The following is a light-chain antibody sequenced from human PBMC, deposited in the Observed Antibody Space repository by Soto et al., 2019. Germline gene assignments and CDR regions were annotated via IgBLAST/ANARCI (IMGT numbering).Light chain of an antibody. Sequence: EIVLTQSPATLSLSPGERATLSCRASQSVSSYLAWYQQKPGQAPRLLIYDASNRATGIPARFSGSGSGTDFTLTISSLEPADFAVYYCQQRSNWPPQTFGQGTKVEIK. CDR2: DAS. V-gene: IGKV3-11*01. J-gene: IGKJ1*01. CDR1: QSVSSY. CDR3: QQRSNWPPQT.